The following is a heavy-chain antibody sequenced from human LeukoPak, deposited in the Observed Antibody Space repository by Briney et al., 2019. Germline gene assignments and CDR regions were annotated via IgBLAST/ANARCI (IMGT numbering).Heavy chain of an antibody. CDR2: INPNSGDT. J-gene: IGHJ4*02. CDR1: GYFFTGYY. D-gene: IGHD3-22*01. CDR3: ARDSGHYVNDDRSNN. V-gene: IGHV1-2*02. Sequence: ASVKVSCKASGYFFTGYYMHWVRQAPGQGLEWMGWINPNSGDTNFAQKFQGRVTMTRDTSINTDYMELTRLRSDDTAVYYCARDSGHYVNDDRSNNWGQGTLVTVSS.